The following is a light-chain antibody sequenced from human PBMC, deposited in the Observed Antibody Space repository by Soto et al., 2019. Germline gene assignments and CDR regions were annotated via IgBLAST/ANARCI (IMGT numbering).Light chain of an antibody. CDR3: SSFTSTSSTLV. CDR2: EVS. CDR1: SSDVGGYNY. V-gene: IGLV2-14*01. J-gene: IGLJ2*01. Sequence: QSALTQPASVSGSPGQSITISCTGTSSDVGGYNYVSWYQQHPGKPPKLMICEVSNRPSGISYRFSGSKSGNTASLTISGLQAEDEADYYCSSFTSTSSTLVVGGGTKLTVL.